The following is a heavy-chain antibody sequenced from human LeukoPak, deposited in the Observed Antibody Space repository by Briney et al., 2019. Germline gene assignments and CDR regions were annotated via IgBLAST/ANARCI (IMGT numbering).Heavy chain of an antibody. CDR1: GFTFRSFV. V-gene: IGHV3-30-3*01. CDR2: ISYEDGTNK. D-gene: IGHD6-13*01. CDR3: ASRTAGNNWFDP. Sequence: GGSLRLSCAASGFTFRSFVMHWVRQAPGKGLEWVAAISYEDGTNKYYADSVRGRFTISRDNAKNSLYLQMNSLRDEDTAVYYCASRTAGNNWFDPWGQGTLVTVSS. J-gene: IGHJ5*02.